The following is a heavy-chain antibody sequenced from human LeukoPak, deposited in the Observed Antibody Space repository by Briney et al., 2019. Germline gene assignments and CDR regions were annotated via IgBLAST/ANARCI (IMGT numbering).Heavy chain of an antibody. CDR2: ISGGGGST. V-gene: IGHV3-23*01. CDR3: AKSSYYDSSGYYREYYFDY. D-gene: IGHD3-22*01. CDR1: GFTFSSYW. J-gene: IGHJ4*02. Sequence: GGSLRLSCAASGFTFSSYWMSWVRQAPGKGLEWVSAISGGGGSTNYADSVKGRVTVSRDNSKSTLYLQMNSLRAEDTAVYYCAKSSYYDSSGYYREYYFDYWGQGTLVTVSS.